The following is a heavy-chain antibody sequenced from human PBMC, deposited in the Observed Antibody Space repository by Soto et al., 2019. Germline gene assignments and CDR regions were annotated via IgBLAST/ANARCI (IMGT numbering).Heavy chain of an antibody. Sequence: ASVKVSCKASGYTFTGYYMHWVRQAPGQGLEWMGWINPNSGGTNYAQKFQGRVTMTRDTSISTAYMELSRLRSDDTAVYYCASQSGYGSGSYYLTYYYYGMDVWGQGTTVTVSS. CDR3: ASQSGYGSGSYYLTYYYYGMDV. V-gene: IGHV1-2*02. J-gene: IGHJ6*02. D-gene: IGHD3-10*01. CDR2: INPNSGGT. CDR1: GYTFTGYY.